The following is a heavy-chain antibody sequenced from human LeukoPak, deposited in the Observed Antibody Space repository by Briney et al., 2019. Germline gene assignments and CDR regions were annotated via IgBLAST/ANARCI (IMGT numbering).Heavy chain of an antibody. CDR3: AKGKHYDSSGYGFDY. D-gene: IGHD3-22*01. Sequence: GGSLSLFCAASGFSFSSYAMSGVRQPTGRGLEWVSGISSSGGSTYYADSVKGRFTISRDNSKNTLYLQMNSLRAEDTAVYYCAKGKHYDSSGYGFDYWGQGTLVTVSS. V-gene: IGHV3-23*01. CDR2: ISSSGGST. CDR1: GFSFSSYA. J-gene: IGHJ4*02.